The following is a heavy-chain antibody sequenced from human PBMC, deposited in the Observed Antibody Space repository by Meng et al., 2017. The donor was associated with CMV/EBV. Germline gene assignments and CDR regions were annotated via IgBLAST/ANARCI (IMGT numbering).Heavy chain of an antibody. CDR1: GGSISSSSYY. Sequence: SETLSLTCTVSGGSISSSSYYWGWIRQPSGRGLEWSGSIYYSGSTYYNPSLKSRVTISVDTSKNQFSLKLSSVTAADTAVYYCARGLAARRFDPWGPGTLVTVSS. CDR2: IYYSGST. J-gene: IGHJ5*02. CDR3: ARGLAARRFDP. V-gene: IGHV4-39*01. D-gene: IGHD6-6*01.